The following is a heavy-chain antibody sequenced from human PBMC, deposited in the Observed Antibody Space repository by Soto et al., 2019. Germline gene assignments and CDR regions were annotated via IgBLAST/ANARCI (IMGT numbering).Heavy chain of an antibody. D-gene: IGHD6-13*01. V-gene: IGHV4-39*01. CDR1: GGSISSSSYY. Sequence: SETLSLTCTVSGGSISSSSYYWGWIRQPPGKGLKWIGSIYYSGSTYYNPSLKSRVTISVDTSKNQFSLKLSSVTAADTAVYYCARAAADLFFDYRGQGTLVTVSS. J-gene: IGHJ4*02. CDR3: ARAAADLFFDY. CDR2: IYYSGST.